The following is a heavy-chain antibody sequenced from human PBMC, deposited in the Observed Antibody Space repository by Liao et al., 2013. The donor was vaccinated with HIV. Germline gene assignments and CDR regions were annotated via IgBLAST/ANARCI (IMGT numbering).Heavy chain of an antibody. CDR1: GGSISSSTFY. Sequence: QLQLQESGPGLVKPSETLSLTCTVSGGSISSSTFYWGWIRQPPGKGLEYIGTISHTGSTYSNPSLKSRVTISIDTSKDQFSLKLNSVTAADTAVYFCARGRFGEFPLLAPWGQGTLVTV. V-gene: IGHV4-39*07. D-gene: IGHD3-10*01. CDR2: ISHTGST. J-gene: IGHJ5*02. CDR3: ARGRFGEFPLLAP.